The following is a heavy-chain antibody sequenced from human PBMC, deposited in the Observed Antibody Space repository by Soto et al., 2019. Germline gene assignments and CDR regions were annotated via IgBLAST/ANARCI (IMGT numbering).Heavy chain of an antibody. CDR1: GYNFPTYW. J-gene: IGHJ6*02. CDR2: IYPGDSDT. Sequence: GESLKISCKGSGYNFPTYWLAWVRQMPGKGLEWMGIIYPGDSDTRYSPSFQGQVTISADKSISTAYLQWRSLKASDTAMYYCARLKVSAMDVWGQGTKVTVSS. V-gene: IGHV5-51*01. CDR3: ARLKVSAMDV.